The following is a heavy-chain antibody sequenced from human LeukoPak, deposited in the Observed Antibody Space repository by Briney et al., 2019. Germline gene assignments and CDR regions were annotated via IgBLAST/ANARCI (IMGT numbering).Heavy chain of an antibody. V-gene: IGHV4-34*01. Sequence: PSETLSLTCAVYGGSFSGYYWSWIRQPPGKGLEWIGEINHSGSTNYNPSLKSRVTISVDTSKNQSSLKLSSVTAADTAVYYCARVRGSGSYYHRGYFDYWGQGTLVTVSS. D-gene: IGHD3-10*01. CDR3: ARVRGSGSYYHRGYFDY. CDR2: INHSGST. J-gene: IGHJ4*02. CDR1: GGSFSGYY.